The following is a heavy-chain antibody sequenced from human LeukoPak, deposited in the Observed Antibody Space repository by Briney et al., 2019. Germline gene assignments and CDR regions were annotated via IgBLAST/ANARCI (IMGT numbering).Heavy chain of an antibody. V-gene: IGHV3-9*01. D-gene: IGHD3-10*01. CDR3: AKDIGYYGSGAYYNDPSYYYGMDV. J-gene: IGHJ6*02. CDR2: ISWNSGRL. Sequence: PGRSLRLSCAASGFIFYDYAMHWVRQAPGKGLEWVSGISWNSGRLVYADSVKGRFTISRDNAKNSLYLQMNSLRAEDTALYYCAKDIGYYGSGAYYNDPSYYYGMDVWGQGTTVTVSS. CDR1: GFIFYDYA.